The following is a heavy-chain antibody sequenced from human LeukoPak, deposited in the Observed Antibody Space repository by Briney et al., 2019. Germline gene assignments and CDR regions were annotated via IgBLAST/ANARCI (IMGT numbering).Heavy chain of an antibody. CDR1: GFTYSNFA. CDR2: ISGSGGNT. Sequence: GGSLRLSCTASGFTYSNFAMSWVRQAPGKGLEWVSAISGSGGNTYYADSVKGRFTISRDNSKNTLYLQMNSLRAEDTAVYHCAEDPGCGGDCGVFSYFDYWGQGTLVTVSS. V-gene: IGHV3-23*01. J-gene: IGHJ4*02. CDR3: AEDPGCGGDCGVFSYFDY. D-gene: IGHD2-21*02.